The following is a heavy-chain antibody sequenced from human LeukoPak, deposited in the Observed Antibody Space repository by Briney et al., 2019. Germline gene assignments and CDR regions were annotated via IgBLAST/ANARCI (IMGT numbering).Heavy chain of an antibody. D-gene: IGHD3-10*01. V-gene: IGHV3-15*01. CDR1: GLTFSSYG. Sequence: PGGSLRLSCAASGLTFSSYGMSWVRQAPGKGLEWVGRIKSKTDGGTTDYAAPVKGRFTISRDDSKNTLYLQMNSLKTEDTAVYYCTTKSMVRGVIRYYYYYMDVWGKGTTVTVSS. CDR2: IKSKTDGGTT. J-gene: IGHJ6*03. CDR3: TTKSMVRGVIRYYYYYMDV.